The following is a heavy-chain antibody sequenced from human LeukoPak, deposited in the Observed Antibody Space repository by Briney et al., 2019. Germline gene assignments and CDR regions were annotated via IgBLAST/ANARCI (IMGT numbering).Heavy chain of an antibody. CDR3: VQSGSPEMATNAFDY. CDR1: GFTFSNYA. J-gene: IGHJ4*02. V-gene: IGHV3-64D*06. CDR2: ISSNGGST. Sequence: GGPLRLSCSASGFTFSNYAMHWVRQAPGKGLEYVSAISSNGGSTYYADSVKGRFTISRDNSKNTLYLQMSSLRAEDTAAYYCVQSGSPEMATNAFDYWGQGTLVTVSS. D-gene: IGHD5-24*01.